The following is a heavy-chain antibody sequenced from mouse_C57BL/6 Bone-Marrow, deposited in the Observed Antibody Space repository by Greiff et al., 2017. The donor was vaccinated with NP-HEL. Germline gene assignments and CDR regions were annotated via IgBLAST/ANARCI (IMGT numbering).Heavy chain of an antibody. CDR2: IYPGSGST. V-gene: IGHV1-55*01. CDR1: GYTFTSYW. J-gene: IGHJ1*03. Sequence: QVQLQQPGAELVKPGASVKMSCKASGYTFTSYWITWVKQRPGQGLEWIGDIYPGSGSTNYNEKFKSKATLTVDTSSSTAYMQLSSLTSADSAVYYCARFWWLLGDWYFDVWGTGTTVTVSS. CDR3: ARFWWLLGDWYFDV. D-gene: IGHD2-3*01.